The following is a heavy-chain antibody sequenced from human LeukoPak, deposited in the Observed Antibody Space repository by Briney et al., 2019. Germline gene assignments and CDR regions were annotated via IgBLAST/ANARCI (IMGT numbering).Heavy chain of an antibody. Sequence: GGSLRLSCAASGFTFSSYGMHWVRQAPGKGLEWVAFIRYDGGNKYYADSVKGRFTISRDNSKNTLYLQMNSLRAEDTAVYYCAGRAGAYTHPYDYWGQGTLVTVS. CDR3: AGRAGAYTHPYDY. J-gene: IGHJ4*02. D-gene: IGHD3-16*01. CDR2: IRYDGGNK. CDR1: GFTFSSYG. V-gene: IGHV3-30*02.